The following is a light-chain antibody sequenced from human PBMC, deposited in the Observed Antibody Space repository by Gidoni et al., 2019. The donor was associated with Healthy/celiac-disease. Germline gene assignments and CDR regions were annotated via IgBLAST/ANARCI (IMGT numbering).Light chain of an antibody. J-gene: IGKJ1*01. CDR1: QSISSY. CDR2: AAS. Sequence: HSSTSLSVSVGDRVTITCRASQSISSYLNWYKQKPGKAPKLLIYAASSLQSGVPSRFSGSGSGTDFTLTISSLQPEDFATYYCQQSYNSPRTFGQGTKVEIK. CDR3: QQSYNSPRT. V-gene: IGKV1-39*01.